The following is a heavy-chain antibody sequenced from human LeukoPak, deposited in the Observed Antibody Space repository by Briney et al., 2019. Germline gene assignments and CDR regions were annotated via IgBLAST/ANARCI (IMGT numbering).Heavy chain of an antibody. Sequence: PSETLSLTCTVSGYSISSHYYWVWIRQPPGKGLEWIGSIYHSGSPYYNPSLQSRVTISVDTSKNQFSLKLISVTAADTAVYYCASVPEPYYFDYWGQGALVTVSS. CDR2: IYHSGSP. CDR1: GYSISSHYY. J-gene: IGHJ4*02. V-gene: IGHV4-38-2*02. D-gene: IGHD1-14*01. CDR3: ASVPEPYYFDY.